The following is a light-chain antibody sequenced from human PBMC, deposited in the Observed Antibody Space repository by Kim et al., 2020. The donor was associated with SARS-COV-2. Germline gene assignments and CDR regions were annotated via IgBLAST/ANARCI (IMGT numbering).Light chain of an antibody. CDR1: QSVSNN. CDR3: QQYNNWRGS. CDR2: GAS. V-gene: IGKV3-15*01. Sequence: VYPGERATLSCRASQSVSNNLAWYQQKPGQAPRLLISGASTRATGIPARFSGSGSGTEFTLTISSLQSEDFAVYYCQQYNNWRGSFGGGTKVDIK. J-gene: IGKJ4*01.